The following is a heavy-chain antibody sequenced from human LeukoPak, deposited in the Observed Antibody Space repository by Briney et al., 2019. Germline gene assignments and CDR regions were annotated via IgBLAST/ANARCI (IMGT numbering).Heavy chain of an antibody. CDR2: ISDDGTTK. CDR3: AKSLSDGYDY. D-gene: IGHD6-13*01. V-gene: IGHV3-30*18. CDR1: GFTFSGYG. J-gene: IGHJ4*02. Sequence: PGRSLRLSCAASGFTFSGYGMHWIRQAPGKGLEWVAVISDDGTTKYYADSVKGRFTISRDNSKNTLHLQMNSLRADDTAVYYCAKSLSDGYDYWGQGTPVTVSS.